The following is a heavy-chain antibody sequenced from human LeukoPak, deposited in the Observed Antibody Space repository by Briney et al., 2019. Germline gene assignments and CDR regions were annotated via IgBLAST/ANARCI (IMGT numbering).Heavy chain of an antibody. Sequence: PGGSLRLSCAASGFTFSSYEMNWVRQAPGKGLEWVSYISSSCSTIYYADSVKGRFTISKDNAKNSLYLQMNSLRAEDTAVYYCASIVYSSGDYWGQGTLVTVSS. V-gene: IGHV3-48*03. D-gene: IGHD6-19*01. CDR1: GFTFSSYE. CDR3: ASIVYSSGDY. J-gene: IGHJ4*02. CDR2: ISSSCSTI.